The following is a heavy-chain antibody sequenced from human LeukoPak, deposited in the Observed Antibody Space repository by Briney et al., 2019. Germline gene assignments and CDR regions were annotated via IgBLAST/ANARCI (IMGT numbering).Heavy chain of an antibody. CDR2: IYYSGST. CDR1: GGSISSSSYY. Sequence: PSETLSLTCTVSGGSISSSSYYWGWIRQPPGKGLEWIGSIYYSGSTYYNPSLKSRVTISVDTSKNQFSLKLSSVTAADTAVYYCARAKERITIFGVVIRDPSGTDVWGQGTTVTVSS. D-gene: IGHD3-3*01. J-gene: IGHJ6*02. V-gene: IGHV4-39*01. CDR3: ARAKERITIFGVVIRDPSGTDV.